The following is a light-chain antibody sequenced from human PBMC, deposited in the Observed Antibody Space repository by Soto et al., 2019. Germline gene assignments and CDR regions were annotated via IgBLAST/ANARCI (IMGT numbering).Light chain of an antibody. V-gene: IGKV1-6*01. CDR1: QGISSY. CDR3: LQDNEYPKT. Sequence: IQMTQSPASLSASVGDRVTITCRASQGISSYLAWYQQKPGRAPKILIYAASSLQSGVPSRFSGSGSGRDFTLTISSLQPEDFATYYCLQDNEYPKTFGQGTRLEIK. CDR2: AAS. J-gene: IGKJ5*01.